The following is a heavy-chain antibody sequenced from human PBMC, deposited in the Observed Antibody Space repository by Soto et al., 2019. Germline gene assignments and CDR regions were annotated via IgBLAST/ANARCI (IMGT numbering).Heavy chain of an antibody. D-gene: IGHD2-2*01. CDR1: GGTFSSYA. Sequence: QVQLVQSGAEVKKPGSSVKVSCKASGGTFSSYAISWVRQAPGQGLEWMGGIIPIFGTANYAQKFQGRVTITADESTSTAHMELSSLRSEDTAVYYCARRGGYCSSTSCYVRGYYYGMVVWGQGTTVTVSS. CDR3: ARRGGYCSSTSCYVRGYYYGMVV. V-gene: IGHV1-69*01. J-gene: IGHJ6*02. CDR2: IIPIFGTA.